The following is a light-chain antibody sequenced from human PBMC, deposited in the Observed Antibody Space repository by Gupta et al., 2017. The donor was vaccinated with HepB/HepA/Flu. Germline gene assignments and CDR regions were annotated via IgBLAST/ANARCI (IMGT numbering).Light chain of an antibody. V-gene: IGLV1-40*01. Sequence: VLTQPPSVSGAPGQRVTISCTGSSSNIGAGYDVHWYQQLPGTAPKLLTYGNSNRPSGVPDRFSGSKSGTSASLAITGLQAEDEADYYCQSYDSSLSGHVVFGGGTKLTVL. CDR2: GNS. CDR3: QSYDSSLSGHVV. CDR1: SSNIGAGYD. J-gene: IGLJ2*01.